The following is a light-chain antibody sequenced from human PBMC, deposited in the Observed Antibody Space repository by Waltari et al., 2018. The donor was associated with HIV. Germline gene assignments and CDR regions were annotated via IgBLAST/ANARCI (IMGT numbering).Light chain of an antibody. V-gene: IGLV2-14*01. CDR1: SSDVGGSNY. CDR2: DVS. J-gene: IGLJ1*01. Sequence: QSALTKPASVSGSPGQSLTIYCTGTSSDVGGSNYVSWYQQHPGKAPNLMIYDVSNRPSGVSNRFSGSKSGNTASLTISGLQAEDEADYYCSSYTSSSTFFGTGTKVTVL. CDR3: SSYTSSSTF.